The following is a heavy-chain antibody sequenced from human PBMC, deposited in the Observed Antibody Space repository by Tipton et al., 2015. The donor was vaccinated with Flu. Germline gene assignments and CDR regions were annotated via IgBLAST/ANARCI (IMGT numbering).Heavy chain of an antibody. D-gene: IGHD2-15*01. CDR2: INPNSGGT. V-gene: IGHV1-2*06. CDR3: AIECSGGSCYTELDP. J-gene: IGHJ5*02. Sequence: QVQLVQSGAEVKKPGASVKVSCKASGYTFTGYYMHWVRQAPGQGLEWMGRINPNSGGTNYAQKFQGRVTMTRDTSISTAYMELNRLRSDDTAVYYCAIECSGGSCYTELDPWGQGTLVTVSS. CDR1: GYTFTGYY.